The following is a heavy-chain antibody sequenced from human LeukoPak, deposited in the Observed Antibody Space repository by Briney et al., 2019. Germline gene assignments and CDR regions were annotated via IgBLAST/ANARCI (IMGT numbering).Heavy chain of an antibody. D-gene: IGHD3-10*01. CDR3: ASGSGSYSHWFDP. V-gene: IGHV4-4*07. CDR2: LYTSGST. CDR1: GDSISNYH. Sequence: SETLSLTCTVSGDSISNYHWTWIRQSAGEGLEWIGRLYTSGSTNYNPSLKSRVTMSVDTSKNQFSLKLTSVTAADTAVYYCASGSGSYSHWFDPWGQGILVTVSS. J-gene: IGHJ5*02.